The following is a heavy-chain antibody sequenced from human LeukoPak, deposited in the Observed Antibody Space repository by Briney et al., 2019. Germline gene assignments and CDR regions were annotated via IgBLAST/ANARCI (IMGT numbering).Heavy chain of an antibody. CDR1: GGSISSGDYY. J-gene: IGHJ4*02. D-gene: IGHD5-24*01. Sequence: SQSLSLTCTVYGGSISSGDYYWSWIRQAPGKGLEWIGYIYYSGSTNYNPSLKSRVTISVDTSKNQFSLKLSSVTAADTAVYYCARVGRDGYVFRYWGQGTLVTVSS. V-gene: IGHV4-61*08. CDR2: IYYSGST. CDR3: ARVGRDGYVFRY.